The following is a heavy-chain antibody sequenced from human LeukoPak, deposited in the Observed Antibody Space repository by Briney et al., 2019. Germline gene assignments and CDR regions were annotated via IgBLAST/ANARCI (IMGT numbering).Heavy chain of an antibody. Sequence: PSETLSLTXTVSGGSIGSYYWSWIRQSAGKGLEWLGRIYTSGSTNYNPSLKSRVTMSVDTSKNQFSLKLSSVTAADTAVYYCARDRTVPFYYYDSSGYYFGNWFDPWGQGTLVTVSS. J-gene: IGHJ5*02. CDR2: IYTSGST. CDR1: GGSIGSYY. V-gene: IGHV4-4*07. D-gene: IGHD3-22*01. CDR3: ARDRTVPFYYYDSSGYYFGNWFDP.